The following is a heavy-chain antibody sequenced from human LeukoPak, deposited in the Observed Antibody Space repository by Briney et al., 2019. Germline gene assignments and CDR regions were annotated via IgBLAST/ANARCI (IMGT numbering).Heavy chain of an antibody. V-gene: IGHV3-21*01. Sequence: GGSLRLSCAASGFTFSSYSMNWVRQAPGKGLEWVSSISSSSSYIYYADSVKGRFTISRDNAKNSLYLQMNSLRAEDTAVYYCATEVVVAAIGWNAEYFQHWGQGTLVTVSS. CDR2: ISSSSSYI. CDR3: ATEVVVAAIGWNAEYFQH. D-gene: IGHD2-15*01. CDR1: GFTFSSYS. J-gene: IGHJ1*01.